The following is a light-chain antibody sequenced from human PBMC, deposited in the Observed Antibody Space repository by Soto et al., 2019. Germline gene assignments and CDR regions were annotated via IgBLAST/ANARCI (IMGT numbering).Light chain of an antibody. Sequence: DIPMTQSPSSVSASVGDRVTITCRASQGIDNWLAWYQQKPGKAPKLLIYVASNLQSGVPSRFSGSGSGTEFTLTISSLQPEHFATYFCQQAKSFPYPFGQGTKVEIK. V-gene: IGKV1-12*01. J-gene: IGKJ2*01. CDR2: VAS. CDR1: QGIDNW. CDR3: QQAKSFPYP.